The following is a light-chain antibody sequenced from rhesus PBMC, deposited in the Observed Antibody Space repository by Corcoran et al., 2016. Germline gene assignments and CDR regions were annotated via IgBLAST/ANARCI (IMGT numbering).Light chain of an antibody. CDR2: AAS. CDR1: QTISSY. Sequence: DIQMTQSPSSLSASVGDRVTITCRASQTISSYLAWYQQKPGKVPKLLIYAASSLEGGVPSRFSGSGSETEFTRTISSLQPEDFATYYCQQHYSHPLTFGGGTKVEIK. CDR3: QQHYSHPLT. J-gene: IGKJ4*01. V-gene: IGKV1-44*02.